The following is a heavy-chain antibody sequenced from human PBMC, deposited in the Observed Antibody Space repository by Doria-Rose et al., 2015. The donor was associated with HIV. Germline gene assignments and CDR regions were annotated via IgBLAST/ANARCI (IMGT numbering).Heavy chain of an antibody. D-gene: IGHD6-13*01. V-gene: IGHV2-26*01. CDR1: GVSLSSPGMG. CDR3: ARIKSSRWYHKYYFDF. J-gene: IGHJ4*02. CDR2: IFSDDER. Sequence: QVTLKESGPVLVKPTETLTLTCTVSGVSLSSPGMGVSWIRQPPGKALEWLANIFSDDERSYNTSLKSRLTISSGTSKSQVVLTMTDTDPVDTATYYCARIKSSRWYHKYYFDFWGQGTLVIVSA.